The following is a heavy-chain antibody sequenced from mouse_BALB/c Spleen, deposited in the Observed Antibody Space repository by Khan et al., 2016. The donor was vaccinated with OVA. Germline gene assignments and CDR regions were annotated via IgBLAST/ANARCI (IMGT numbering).Heavy chain of an antibody. Sequence: VQLKQSGPELVRPGASVKMSCKASGYTFTSFWIHWVKQRPGQGLEWIGMIDPSKSETRLNQKFKDKATLNVDKSSNTAYMQLSRLTYEDTAVNYGARGGYGSTFAYWGQGTLVTVSA. CDR3: ARGGYGSTFAY. J-gene: IGHJ3*01. CDR2: IDPSKSET. V-gene: IGHV1S127*01. D-gene: IGHD1-1*01. CDR1: GYTFTSFW.